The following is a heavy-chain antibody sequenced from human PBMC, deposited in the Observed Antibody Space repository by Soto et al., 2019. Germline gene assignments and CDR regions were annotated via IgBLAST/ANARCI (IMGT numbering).Heavy chain of an antibody. CDR1: GFTFSSYA. D-gene: IGHD1-26*01. CDR3: AKDRTIGIVGATTFDY. CDR2: ISGSGGST. Sequence: LRLSCAASGFTFSSYAMSWVRQAPGKGLEWVSAISGSGGSTYYADSVKGRFTISRDNSKNTLYLQMNSLRAEDTAVYYCAKDRTIGIVGATTFDYWGQGTLVTVSS. V-gene: IGHV3-23*01. J-gene: IGHJ4*02.